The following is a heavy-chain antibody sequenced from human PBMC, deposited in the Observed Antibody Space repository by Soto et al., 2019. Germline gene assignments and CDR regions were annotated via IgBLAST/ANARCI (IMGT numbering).Heavy chain of an antibody. CDR1: GFSFSKYV. CDR3: AQGNGDS. J-gene: IGHJ4*02. CDR2: ITGSGGST. V-gene: IGHV3-23*01. Sequence: GGSVRLSCAASGFSFSKYVMNWVRRTPGKGLEWVSGITGSGGSTFYADSVKGRFTISRDNSKNTLYLQMDSLRAEDTAIYYCAQGNGDSWGQGTLVTVSS.